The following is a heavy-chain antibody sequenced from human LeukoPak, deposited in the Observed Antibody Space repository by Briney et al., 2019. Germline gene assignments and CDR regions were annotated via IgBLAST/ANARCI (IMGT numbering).Heavy chain of an antibody. V-gene: IGHV3-20*04. J-gene: IGHJ6*03. CDR2: INWNGGST. Sequence: GGSLRLSCAASGFTFDDYGMSWVRQAPGKGLEWVSGINWNGGSTGYADSVKGRFTISRDNAKNSLYLQMNSLRAEDTALYYCARHLGGSYYYYYMDVWGKGTMVTVSS. CDR3: ARHLGGSYYYYYMDV. D-gene: IGHD3-16*01. CDR1: GFTFDDYG.